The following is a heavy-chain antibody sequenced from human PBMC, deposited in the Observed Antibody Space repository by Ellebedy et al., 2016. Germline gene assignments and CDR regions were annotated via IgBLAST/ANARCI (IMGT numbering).Heavy chain of an antibody. D-gene: IGHD2/OR15-2a*01. CDR2: ISDDGNDK. J-gene: IGHJ6*02. V-gene: IGHV3-30*18. CDR1: GFTFSRYG. Sequence: GGSLRLXCAASGFTFSRYGMQWVRQAPGKGLEWVAGISDDGNDKYYKDSVKGRFTISRDNSKIRVSLQMNNLRLEDTAVYYCAKVRSPDFYKTSGMDVWGQGTTVTVSS. CDR3: AKVRSPDFYKTSGMDV.